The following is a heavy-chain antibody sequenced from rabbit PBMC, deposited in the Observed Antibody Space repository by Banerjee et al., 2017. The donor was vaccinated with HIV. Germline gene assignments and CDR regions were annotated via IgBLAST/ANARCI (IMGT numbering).Heavy chain of an antibody. V-gene: IGHV1S45*01. CDR3: ARDRYVESSGFDL. J-gene: IGHJ4*01. CDR2: IDCYSAKT. D-gene: IGHD1-1*01. Sequence: QEQLEESGGDLVKPEGSLTLTCTASGFSFSSSFYICWVRQAPGKGLEWIVCIDCYSAKTYYASWAKGRFTISKTSSTMLTLQMTSLTVADTATYFCARDRYVESSGFDLWGQGTLVTVS. CDR1: GFSFSSSFY.